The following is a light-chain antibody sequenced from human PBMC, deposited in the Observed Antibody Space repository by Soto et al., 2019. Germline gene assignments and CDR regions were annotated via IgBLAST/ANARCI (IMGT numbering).Light chain of an antibody. CDR1: QSISSY. Sequence: IVLTQSPATLSLSPGERATLSCRASQSISSYLAWYQQKPGQAPRLLIYDASNRATGIPARFSGGGTGTDFTLTISSLEPEDFAVYYCQQRSNSPPTFGGGTKVEIK. V-gene: IGKV3-11*01. CDR2: DAS. CDR3: QQRSNSPPT. J-gene: IGKJ4*01.